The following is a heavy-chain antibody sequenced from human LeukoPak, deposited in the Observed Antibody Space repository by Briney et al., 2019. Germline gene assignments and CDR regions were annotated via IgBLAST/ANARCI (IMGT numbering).Heavy chain of an antibody. Sequence: GGSLRLSCAASGFTFSSYSMNWVRQAPGKGLEWVSYISSSSSTIYYADSVKGRFTISRDNAKNSLYLQMNSLRAEDTAVYYCARGGLDGYQPRFAFDIWGQGTMVTVSS. CDR1: GFTFSSYS. D-gene: IGHD5-24*01. J-gene: IGHJ3*02. V-gene: IGHV3-48*01. CDR2: ISSSSSTI. CDR3: ARGGLDGYQPRFAFDI.